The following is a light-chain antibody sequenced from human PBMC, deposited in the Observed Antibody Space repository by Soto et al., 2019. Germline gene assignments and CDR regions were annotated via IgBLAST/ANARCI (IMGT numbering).Light chain of an antibody. V-gene: IGKV3-15*01. CDR3: QQYNNWRT. CDR1: QSISNN. CDR2: GAS. J-gene: IGKJ1*01. Sequence: EIVMTQSPATLSVSPGERATLSCRASQSISNNLAWYQQKRGQAPRLLIYGASTRATGIPARFSDSGSGTEFTLTISSLQSEDFAFYYCQQYNNWRTFGQGTKVEI.